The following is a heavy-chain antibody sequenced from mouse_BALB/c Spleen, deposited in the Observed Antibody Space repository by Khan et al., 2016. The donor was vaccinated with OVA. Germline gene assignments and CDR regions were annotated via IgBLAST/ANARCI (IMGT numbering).Heavy chain of an antibody. V-gene: IGHV1-7*01. Sequence: VQLQESGAELAKPGASVKMSCKASGYTFTTYWMHWVKQRPGQGLEWIGYINPTSGYTDYNDKFKDRATLSADKSSSTAYLQLNSLTSEASAVSSCTSYRIDYWGQGTPLTVSS. CDR1: GYTFTTYW. CDR3: TSYRIDY. J-gene: IGHJ2*01. CDR2: INPTSGYT.